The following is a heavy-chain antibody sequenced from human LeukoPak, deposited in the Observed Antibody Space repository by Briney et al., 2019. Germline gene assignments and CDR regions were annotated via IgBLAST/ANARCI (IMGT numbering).Heavy chain of an antibody. D-gene: IGHD6-6*01. CDR2: IRYDAITQ. J-gene: IGHJ4*02. V-gene: IGHV3-30*02. Sequence: GGSLRLSCAASGFTFSNYGMHWVRQAPGKGLKWVAFIRYDAITQYYSDSVKGRFTISRDNSKNTLYLQMNSLRAEDTAVYYCANPSSSSGPAFDYWGQGTLVTVSS. CDR1: GFTFSNYG. CDR3: ANPSSSSGPAFDY.